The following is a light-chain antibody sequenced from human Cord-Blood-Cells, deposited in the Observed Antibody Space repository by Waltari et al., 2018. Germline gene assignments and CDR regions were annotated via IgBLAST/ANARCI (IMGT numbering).Light chain of an antibody. CDR2: LGS. CDR3: LQAQQPPKK. J-gene: IGKJ3*01. CDR1: QSLLHSNVDIY. V-gene: IGKV2-28*01. Sequence: DVVMTQSPLSLPVTPGEPASISCRSSQSLLHSNVDIYWDWYLQKPGRSAQLLMYLGSDAASAVTDTLSDSGSCPCFHIRGSRVQGDDDGAYCSLQAQQPPKKFGPGTKV.